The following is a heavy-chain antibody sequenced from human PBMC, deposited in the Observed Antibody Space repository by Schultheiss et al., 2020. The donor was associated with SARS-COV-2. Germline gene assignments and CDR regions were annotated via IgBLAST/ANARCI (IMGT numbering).Heavy chain of an antibody. D-gene: IGHD4-11*01. CDR3: ARDYSNFAYYYYYGMDV. CDR1: GFTFDDYA. CDR2: ISGSGGST. Sequence: GGSLRLSCAASGFTFDDYAMHWVRQAPGKGLEWVSAISGSGGSTYYADSVKGRFTISRDNSKNTLYLQMNSLRAEDTAVYYCARDYSNFAYYYYYGMDVWGQGTTVTVSS. V-gene: IGHV3-23*01. J-gene: IGHJ6*02.